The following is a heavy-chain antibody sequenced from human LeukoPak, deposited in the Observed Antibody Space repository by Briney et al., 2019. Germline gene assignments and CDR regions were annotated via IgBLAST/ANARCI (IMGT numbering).Heavy chain of an antibody. D-gene: IGHD6-13*01. CDR3: ARDPGYSGSWPNPFDY. J-gene: IGHJ4*02. CDR1: GFAFSSYE. V-gene: IGHV3-48*03. Sequence: QAGGSLRLSCVASGFAFSSYEMNWVRQAPGKGLEWVSYISSGASTIYYADSVKGRFTISRDNAKNSLYLQMNSLRAEDTAVYYCARDPGYSGSWPNPFDYWGQGTLVTVSS. CDR2: ISSGASTI.